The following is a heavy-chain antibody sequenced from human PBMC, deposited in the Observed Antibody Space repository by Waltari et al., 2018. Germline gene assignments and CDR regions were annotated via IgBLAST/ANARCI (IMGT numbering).Heavy chain of an antibody. Sequence: QVQLVESGGGVVQPGGSLRLSGAASGFTSSSYGMHWVRQAPGKGRGGVAFIRYDGSNKYYADSVKGRFTISRDNSKNTLYLQMNSLRAEDTAVYYCAKDAPKGYCSGGSCYGLAFDIWGQGTMVTVSS. D-gene: IGHD2-15*01. CDR3: AKDAPKGYCSGGSCYGLAFDI. CDR2: IRYDGSNK. J-gene: IGHJ3*02. V-gene: IGHV3-30*02. CDR1: GFTSSSYG.